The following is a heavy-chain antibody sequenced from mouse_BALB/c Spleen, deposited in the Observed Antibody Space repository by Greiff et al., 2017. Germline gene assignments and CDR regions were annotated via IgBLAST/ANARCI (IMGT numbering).Heavy chain of an antibody. V-gene: IGHV1-77*01. J-gene: IGHJ4*01. CDR2: IYPGSGGT. CDR3: ARWRRERAMDY. Sequence: QVQLQQSGPELVKPGASVKISCKASGYTFTSYGINWVKQRPGQGLEWIGYIYPGSGGTAYNQKFKGKATLTADKSSSTVYMQLSSLTSEDSAIYFCARWRRERAMDYWGQGTSVTVSS. CDR1: GYTFTSYG.